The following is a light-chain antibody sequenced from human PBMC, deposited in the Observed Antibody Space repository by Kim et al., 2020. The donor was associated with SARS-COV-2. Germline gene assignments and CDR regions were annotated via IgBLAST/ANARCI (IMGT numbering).Light chain of an antibody. CDR2: AAS. Sequence: ASVGDRVTITCRASKSISSYLNWYQQKPGKAPKLLIYAASSLQSGVPSRFRGSGSGTDFTLTISSLQPEDFATYYCQQSYSTPVTFGGGTKVEI. CDR1: KSISSY. V-gene: IGKV1-39*01. CDR3: QQSYSTPVT. J-gene: IGKJ4*01.